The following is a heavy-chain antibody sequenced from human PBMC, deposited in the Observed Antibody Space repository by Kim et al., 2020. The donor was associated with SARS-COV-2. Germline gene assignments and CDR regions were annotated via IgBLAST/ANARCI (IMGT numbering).Heavy chain of an antibody. V-gene: IGHV3-30*07. Sequence: DSVKGRFTISRDNSKNTLYLQMSSLRAEDTAVYYCARDRGSQYSGSYYDYWGQGTLVTVSS. CDR3: ARDRGSQYSGSYYDY. D-gene: IGHD1-26*01. J-gene: IGHJ4*02.